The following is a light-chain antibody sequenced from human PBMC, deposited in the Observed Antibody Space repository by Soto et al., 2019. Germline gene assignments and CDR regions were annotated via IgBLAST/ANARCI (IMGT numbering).Light chain of an antibody. Sequence: DIHMSQSPSSLSASVGGRVTVTCRASQSISSYLNLYQQKPGKAPKLLIYGAVNLQSGVPSRFSGSGSGTDFTLTISSLQPEDFATYYCQQSYSSPRTFGGGTKVDI. CDR2: GAV. CDR1: QSISSY. CDR3: QQSYSSPRT. V-gene: IGKV1-39*01. J-gene: IGKJ4*01.